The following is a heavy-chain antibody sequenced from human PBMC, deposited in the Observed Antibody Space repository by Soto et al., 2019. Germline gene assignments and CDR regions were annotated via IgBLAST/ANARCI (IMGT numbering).Heavy chain of an antibody. Sequence: HPGGSLRLSCAASGFTFSSYGMHWVRQAPGKGLEWVAVISYDGSNKYYADSVKGRFTISRDNSKNTLYLQMNSLRAEDTAVYYCAKGNEEWLSLYYYYGMDVWGQGTTVTVSS. D-gene: IGHD3-22*01. J-gene: IGHJ6*02. CDR2: ISYDGSNK. V-gene: IGHV3-30*18. CDR3: AKGNEEWLSLYYYYGMDV. CDR1: GFTFSSYG.